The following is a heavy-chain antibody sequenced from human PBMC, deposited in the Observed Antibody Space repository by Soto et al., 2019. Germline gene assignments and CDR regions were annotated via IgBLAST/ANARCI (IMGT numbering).Heavy chain of an antibody. Sequence: PGESLKISCKGSGYSSTSYWIGWVRQMPGKGLEWMGIIYPGDSDTRYSPSFQGQVTISADKSISTAYLQWSSLKASDTAMYYCASSEYSSSSGYYYYYMDVWGKGTTVTVSS. CDR1: GYSSTSYW. CDR2: IYPGDSDT. CDR3: ASSEYSSSSGYYYYYMDV. D-gene: IGHD6-6*01. J-gene: IGHJ6*03. V-gene: IGHV5-51*01.